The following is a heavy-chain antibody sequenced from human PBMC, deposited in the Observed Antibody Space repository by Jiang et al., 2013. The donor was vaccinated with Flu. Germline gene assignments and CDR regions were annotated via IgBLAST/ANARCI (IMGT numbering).Heavy chain of an antibody. J-gene: IGHJ3*02. CDR3: ARGVPGEWELLHAFDI. D-gene: IGHD1-26*01. V-gene: IGHV4-59*01. Sequence: PGLVKPSETLSLTCTVSGGSISSYYWSWIRQPPGKGLEWIGYIYYSGSTNYNPSLKSRVTISVDTSKNQFSLKLSSVTAADTAVYYCARGVPGEWELLHAFDIWGQGTMVTVSS. CDR1: GGSISSYY. CDR2: IYYSGST.